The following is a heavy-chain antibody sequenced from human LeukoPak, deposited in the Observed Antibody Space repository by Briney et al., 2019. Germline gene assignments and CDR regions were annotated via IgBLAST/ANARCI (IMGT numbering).Heavy chain of an antibody. CDR3: ARGGYSMTSIDY. J-gene: IGHJ4*02. CDR2: INWNGGST. CDR1: GFTFSSYS. D-gene: IGHD1-26*01. Sequence: GGSLRLSCTASGFTFSSYSMNWVRQAPGKALEWVSEINWNGGSTGYADSVKARFTISRDNANNSLYLEMNSLRAEDTAFYYCARGGYSMTSIDYWGQGTLVTVSS. V-gene: IGHV3-20*04.